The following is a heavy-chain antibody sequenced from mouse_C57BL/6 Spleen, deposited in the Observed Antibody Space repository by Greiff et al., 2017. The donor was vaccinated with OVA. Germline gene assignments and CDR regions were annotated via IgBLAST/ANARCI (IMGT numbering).Heavy chain of an antibody. D-gene: IGHD1-1*02. J-gene: IGHJ2*01. CDR2: INPGSGGT. Sequence: VQLQQSGAELVRPGTLVKVSCKASGYAFTNYLIEWVKQRPGQGLEWIGVINPGSGGTNYNEKFKGKATLTADKSSSTAYMQLSSLTSEDSAVYFCARSGGGYYFDYWGQGTTLTVSS. CDR3: ARSGGGYYFDY. CDR1: GYAFTNYL. V-gene: IGHV1-54*01.